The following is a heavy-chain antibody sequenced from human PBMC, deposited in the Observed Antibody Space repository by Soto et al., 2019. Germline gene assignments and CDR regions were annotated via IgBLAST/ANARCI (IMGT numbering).Heavy chain of an antibody. V-gene: IGHV1-69*01. D-gene: IGHD5-12*01. CDR1: GGSFSTFA. CDR2: IVPMFGTR. CDR3: XRAXXDLPGXNIDDHYGLGV. Sequence: QVQLVQSGAEVKKPGSSVKVSCKASGGSFSTFAFGXVRQAPGQGLEWMGGIVPMFGTRDYAQRFQGRVTFTADDSTSTAYMELSSLTSEDTAVYXXXRAXXDLPGXNIDDHYGLGVWGQGTTVTVSS. J-gene: IGHJ6*02.